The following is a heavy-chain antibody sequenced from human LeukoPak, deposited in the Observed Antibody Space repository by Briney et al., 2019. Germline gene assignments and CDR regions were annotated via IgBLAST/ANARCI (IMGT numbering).Heavy chain of an antibody. CDR2: IGTAGDT. J-gene: IGHJ5*02. CDR3: ARSYGDHNWSDP. Sequence: GRSLRLSCAASGLTFSSYDMHWVRQATGKGLEWVSAIGTAGDTYYPGSVKGRFTISRENAKNSLYLQMNSLRAGDTAVYYCARSYGDHNWSDPWGQGTLVTVSS. V-gene: IGHV3-13*01. D-gene: IGHD4-17*01. CDR1: GLTFSSYD.